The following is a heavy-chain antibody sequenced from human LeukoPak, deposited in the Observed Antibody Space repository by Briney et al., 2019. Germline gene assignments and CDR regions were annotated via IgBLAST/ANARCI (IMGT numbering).Heavy chain of an antibody. Sequence: GGSLRLSCAASEFTFSSYWMSWVRQAPGKGLEWVANIKQDGGQIYYLESVKGRFTVSRDNAKNSLYPQMNSLRAEDTAVYYCARLGARQMLEYWGQGTLVTVSS. CDR3: ARLGARQMLEY. CDR1: EFTFSSYW. CDR2: IKQDGGQI. J-gene: IGHJ4*02. D-gene: IGHD4-17*01. V-gene: IGHV3-7*01.